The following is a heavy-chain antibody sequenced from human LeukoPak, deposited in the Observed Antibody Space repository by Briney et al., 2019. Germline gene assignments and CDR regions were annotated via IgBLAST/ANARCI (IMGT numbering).Heavy chain of an antibody. CDR2: IYYSGST. CDR1: GGSISSGGYY. D-gene: IGHD6-13*01. Sequence: SSQTLSLTCTVSGGSISSGGYYWTWIRQHPGKGLEWIGYIYYSGSTYYNPSLKSRISMSVDTSKNQFSLKLNSVTAADTAVYYCARDLAAAGSFDPWGQGTLVTVSS. V-gene: IGHV4-31*03. CDR3: ARDLAAAGSFDP. J-gene: IGHJ5*02.